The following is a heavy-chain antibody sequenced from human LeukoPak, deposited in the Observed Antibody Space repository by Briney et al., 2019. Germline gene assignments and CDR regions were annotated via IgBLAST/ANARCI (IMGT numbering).Heavy chain of an antibody. CDR2: IYYSGST. V-gene: IGHV4-59*01. CDR1: GGSISSYY. Sequence: SETLSLTCTVSGGSISSYYWSWIRQPPGKGLEWIGYIYYSGSTNYNPSLKSRVTISGETSKNQSSLKLSSVTAADTAVYYCARGEQLVPTSYFGYWGQGTLVTVSS. D-gene: IGHD6-6*01. J-gene: IGHJ4*02. CDR3: ARGEQLVPTSYFGY.